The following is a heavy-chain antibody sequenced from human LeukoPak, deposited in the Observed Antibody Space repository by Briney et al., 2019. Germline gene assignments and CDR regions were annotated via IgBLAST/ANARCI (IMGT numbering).Heavy chain of an antibody. J-gene: IGHJ4*02. Sequence: SETLSLTCTVSGGSISGYYWSYIRQPPGKGLEWIGYIHGSGSTNYNPSLKSRVTISVDTSKNQFSLKLSSVTAADTAVYYCAREVVRGVNDYWGQGTLVTVSS. V-gene: IGHV4-59*01. CDR1: GGSISGYY. CDR2: IHGSGST. D-gene: IGHD3-10*01. CDR3: AREVVRGVNDY.